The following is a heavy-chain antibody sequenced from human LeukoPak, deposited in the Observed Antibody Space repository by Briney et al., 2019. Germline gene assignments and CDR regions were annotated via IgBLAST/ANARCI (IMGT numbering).Heavy chain of an antibody. CDR2: IYYSGST. Sequence: PSETLSLTCTVSGVSISSYYWNWIRQPPGKGLEWIGYIYYSGSTNYNPSLKSRVTTLVDTSKNQFSLRLSSVTAADTAVYYCAREYSSSSGRRAFDFWGQGTMVTVSS. CDR1: GVSISSYY. V-gene: IGHV4-59*08. CDR3: AREYSSSSGRRAFDF. D-gene: IGHD6-6*01. J-gene: IGHJ3*01.